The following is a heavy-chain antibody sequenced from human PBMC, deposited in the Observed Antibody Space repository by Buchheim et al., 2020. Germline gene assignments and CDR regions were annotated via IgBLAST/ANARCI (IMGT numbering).Heavy chain of an antibody. J-gene: IGHJ6*02. CDR1: GYTFTGYY. CDR3: ARGDYDFWSGYYPYYYGMDV. Sequence: QVQLVQSGAEVKKPGASVKVSCKASGYTFTGYYMHWVRQAPGQGLEWMGWINPNSGGTNYAQKFQGWVTMTRATSISTAYMELSRLRSDDTAVYYCARGDYDFWSGYYPYYYGMDVWGQGTT. D-gene: IGHD3-3*01. V-gene: IGHV1-2*04. CDR2: INPNSGGT.